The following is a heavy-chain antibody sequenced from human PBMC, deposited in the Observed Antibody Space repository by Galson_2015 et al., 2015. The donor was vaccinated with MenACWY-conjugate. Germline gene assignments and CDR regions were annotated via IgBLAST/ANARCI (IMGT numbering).Heavy chain of an antibody. Sequence: SLRLSCAASGFTFSSFAMSWVRQAPGKGLEWVSGISADGSSTYYVDSVKGRFTIPRDNSMNTLYLQMNSLRAEDSAIYYCAKGLKSYYSYYYMDVWGKGTTVSVSS. CDR1: GFTFSSFA. CDR3: AKGLKSYYSYYYMDV. CDR2: ISADGSST. D-gene: IGHD6-19*01. V-gene: IGHV3-23*01. J-gene: IGHJ6*03.